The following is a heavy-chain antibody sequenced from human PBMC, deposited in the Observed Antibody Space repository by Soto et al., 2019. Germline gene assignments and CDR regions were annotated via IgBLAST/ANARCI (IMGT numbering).Heavy chain of an antibody. CDR2: IYPGDSDT. D-gene: IGHD3-3*01. J-gene: IGHJ6*02. V-gene: IGHV5-51*01. Sequence: GASLKISCKGSGYSFTSDWIGWLRQMPGKGLDWMGIIYPGDSDTRYSPSFQGQVTISADKSISTAYLQWSSLKASDTAMYYCARLGPKNDYDFWSGYDSSPNYYYYYGMDVWGQGTTVTVSS. CDR1: GYSFTSDW. CDR3: ARLGPKNDYDFWSGYDSSPNYYYYYGMDV.